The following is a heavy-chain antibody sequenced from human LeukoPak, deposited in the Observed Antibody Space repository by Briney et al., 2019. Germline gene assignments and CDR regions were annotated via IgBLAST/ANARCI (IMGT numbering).Heavy chain of an antibody. D-gene: IGHD3-10*01. CDR3: ASRDFYYYGTGKDY. J-gene: IGHJ4*02. CDR1: GGSISSSSYY. V-gene: IGHV4-39*01. Sequence: SETLSLTCTVSGGSISSSSYYWGWIRQPPGKGLEWIGSIYYSGSTYYNPSLKSRVTISVDTSKDQFSLKLSSVTAADTAVYYCASRDFYYYGTGKDYWGQGTLVTVSS. CDR2: IYYSGST.